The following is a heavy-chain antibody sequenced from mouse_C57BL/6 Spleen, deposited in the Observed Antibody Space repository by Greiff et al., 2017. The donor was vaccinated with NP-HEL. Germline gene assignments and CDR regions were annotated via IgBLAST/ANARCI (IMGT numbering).Heavy chain of an antibody. J-gene: IGHJ3*01. CDR3: ARSDSSGYPSWFAY. V-gene: IGHV1-69*01. CDR1: GYTFTSYW. CDR2: IDPSDSYT. D-gene: IGHD3-2*02. Sequence: VQLQQPGAELVKPGASVKLSCKASGYTFTSYWMHWVKQRPGQGLEWIGEIDPSDSYTNYNQKFKGKSTLTVDKSSSTAYMQLSSLTSEDSAVYYCARSDSSGYPSWFAYWGQGTLVTVSA.